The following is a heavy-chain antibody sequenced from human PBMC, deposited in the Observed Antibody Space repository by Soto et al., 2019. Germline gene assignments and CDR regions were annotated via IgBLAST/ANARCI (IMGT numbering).Heavy chain of an antibody. CDR3: AREQGLRWYSPGVYGMDG. Sequence: QVQLVQSGAEVKKPGASVKVSCKASGYTFTSYAMHWVRQAPGQRLEWMGWINAGNGNTKYSQKFQGRVTITRDTSASTAYMELSSLRSEDTAVYYCAREQGLRWYSPGVYGMDGWGQGTTVTVSS. J-gene: IGHJ6*02. CDR1: GYTFTSYA. D-gene: IGHD4-17*01. V-gene: IGHV1-3*01. CDR2: INAGNGNT.